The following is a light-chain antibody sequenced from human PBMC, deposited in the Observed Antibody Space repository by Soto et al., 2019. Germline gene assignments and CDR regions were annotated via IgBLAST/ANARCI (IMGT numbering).Light chain of an antibody. CDR1: SSDVGGSNY. J-gene: IGLJ1*01. Sequence: QSALTQPASVSGSPGQSITISCTGTSSDVGGSNYVSWYQQHPGKAPKLMIYDVSNRPSGVSNRFSGSKSGNTASLTISGLQAEDEADYYCSSYTSSSTLYFFGTGTKLTVL. CDR3: SSYTSSSTLYF. V-gene: IGLV2-14*01. CDR2: DVS.